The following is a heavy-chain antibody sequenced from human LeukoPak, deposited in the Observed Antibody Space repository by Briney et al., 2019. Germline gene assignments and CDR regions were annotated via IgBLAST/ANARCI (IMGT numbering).Heavy chain of an antibody. V-gene: IGHV1-69*04. CDR1: GGTFSSYT. D-gene: IGHD2-15*01. CDR3: ARDQDASDDAFDI. CDR2: IIPILGIA. J-gene: IGHJ3*02. Sequence: SVKVSCKASGGTFSSYTISWVRQAPGQGLEWMGRIIPILGIANYAQKFQGRVTITADKSTSTAYMELSSLRSEDTAVYYCARDQDASDDAFDIWGQGTMVTVSS.